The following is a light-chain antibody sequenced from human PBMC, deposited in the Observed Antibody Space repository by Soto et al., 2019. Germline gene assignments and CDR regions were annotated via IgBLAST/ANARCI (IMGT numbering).Light chain of an antibody. CDR1: SSDVGGYNY. CDR2: EVN. V-gene: IGLV2-14*01. Sequence: SVLTQPASVSGSLGQSITISCTGTSSDVGGYNYVSWYQQHPGKVPKLIIYEVNNRPSGVSNRFSGSKSANTASLTISGLQADDEADYYCSSFTSSSTQVFGGGTKLTVL. J-gene: IGLJ3*02. CDR3: SSFTSSSTQV.